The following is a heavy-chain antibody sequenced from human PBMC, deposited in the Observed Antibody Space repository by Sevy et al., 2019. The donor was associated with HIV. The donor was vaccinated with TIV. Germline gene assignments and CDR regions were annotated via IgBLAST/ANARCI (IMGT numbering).Heavy chain of an antibody. CDR1: GFTFSKYW. CDR3: ARDDGNYYFHY. J-gene: IGHJ4*02. Sequence: GGSLRLSCAASGFTFSKYWMGWVRQAPGKGLEWVADIKQDAGQKYYVDSVKGRFTISRDNAKNSLYLQMNSLRAEDTAVYFCARDDGNYYFHYWGQGTLVTVSS. CDR2: IKQDAGQK. D-gene: IGHD1-7*01. V-gene: IGHV3-7*01.